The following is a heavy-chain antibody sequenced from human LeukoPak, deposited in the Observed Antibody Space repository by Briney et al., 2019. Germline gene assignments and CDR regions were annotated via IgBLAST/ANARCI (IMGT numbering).Heavy chain of an antibody. V-gene: IGHV3-23*01. CDR2: ITNRGDDT. D-gene: IGHD2-15*01. CDR3: AKGSAPSRPYHFDF. CDR1: EFTFSRYA. Sequence: PGESLRLSCAASEFTFSRYAMSWLRQAPGRGLEWVAAITNRGDDTWCADSVKGRFTISRDNSRNTLFLQMNSLRAEDMAVYYCAKGSAPSRPYHFDFWGQRSLVTVSS. J-gene: IGHJ4*02.